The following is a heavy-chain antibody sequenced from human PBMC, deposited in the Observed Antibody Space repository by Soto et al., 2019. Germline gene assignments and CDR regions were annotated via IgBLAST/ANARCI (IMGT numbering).Heavy chain of an antibody. D-gene: IGHD3-3*01. Sequence: PAETLSLTCTVSGGSISSGGYYLICIRQRPGKGLELIGYIYYSGSTYYNPSLKSRVTISVDTSKNQFSLKLSSVTAADTAVYYCARCLRFLEWFPDAFDIWGQGTMVTVSS. CDR3: ARCLRFLEWFPDAFDI. CDR2: IYYSGST. CDR1: GGSISSGGYY. V-gene: IGHV4-31*03. J-gene: IGHJ3*02.